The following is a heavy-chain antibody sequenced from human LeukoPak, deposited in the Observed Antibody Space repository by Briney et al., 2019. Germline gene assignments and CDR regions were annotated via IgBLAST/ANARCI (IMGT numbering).Heavy chain of an antibody. J-gene: IGHJ4*02. Sequence: GGSLRLSCAASGFTFGSYGMHWVRQAPGKGLEWVAFIRYDGSNKYYADSVKGRFTISRDNSKNTLYLQMNSLRAEDTAVYYCAKDPDFWSGYLGYWGQGTLVTVS. CDR2: IRYDGSNK. CDR3: AKDPDFWSGYLGY. CDR1: GFTFGSYG. D-gene: IGHD3-3*01. V-gene: IGHV3-30*02.